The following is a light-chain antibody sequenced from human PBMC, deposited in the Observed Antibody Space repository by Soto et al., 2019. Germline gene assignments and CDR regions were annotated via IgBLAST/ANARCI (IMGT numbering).Light chain of an antibody. Sequence: DIQMTQSPSSLSASVGDRVTITCRASQSISNYLNWYQQKPGKAPKLLIYAASSLQSGVPSRFSGSGSGTDFTLTNSSLQPEDFATYYCQQSYSTPLTFGGGTKVEIK. V-gene: IGKV1-39*01. J-gene: IGKJ4*01. CDR3: QQSYSTPLT. CDR1: QSISNY. CDR2: AAS.